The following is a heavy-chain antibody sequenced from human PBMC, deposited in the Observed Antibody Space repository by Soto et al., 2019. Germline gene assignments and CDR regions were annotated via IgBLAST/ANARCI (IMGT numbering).Heavy chain of an antibody. V-gene: IGHV3-23*01. CDR2: ISGSGGST. Sequence: GGSLRLSCAASGFTFSSYAMSWVRQAPGKGPEWVSAISGSGGSTYYADSVKGRFTISRDNSKNTLYLQMNSLRAEDTAVYYCAKDKAEAYSGIVVVPAANDYWGQGTLVTVSS. J-gene: IGHJ4*02. D-gene: IGHD2-2*01. CDR3: AKDKAEAYSGIVVVPAANDY. CDR1: GFTFSSYA.